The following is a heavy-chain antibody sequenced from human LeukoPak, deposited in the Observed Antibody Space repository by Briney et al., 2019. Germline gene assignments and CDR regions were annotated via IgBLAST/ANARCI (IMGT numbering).Heavy chain of an antibody. CDR3: ARGTLWFGETPDY. CDR1: GYTFTSYA. V-gene: IGHV7-4-1*02. D-gene: IGHD3-10*01. J-gene: IGHJ4*02. Sequence: ASVKVSCKASGYTFTSYAMNWVRQAPGQELEWMGWINTNTGNPTYAQGFTGRFVFSLDTSVSTAYLQISSLKAEDTAVHYCARGTLWFGETPDYWGQGTLVTVSS. CDR2: INTNTGNP.